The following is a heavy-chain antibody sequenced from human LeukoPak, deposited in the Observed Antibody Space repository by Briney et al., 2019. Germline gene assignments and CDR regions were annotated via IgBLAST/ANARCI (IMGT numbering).Heavy chain of an antibody. J-gene: IGHJ5*02. D-gene: IGHD6-13*01. CDR1: GGSISSSSYY. CDR3: ASSYRAAVNWFDP. CDR2: IYYSGST. Sequence: SETLSLTCTVSGGSISSSSYYWGWIRQPPGKGLEWIGSIYYSGSTYYNPSLKSRVTISVDTSKNQFSLKLSSVTAADTAVYYCASSYRAAVNWFDPWGQGTLVTVSS. V-gene: IGHV4-39*07.